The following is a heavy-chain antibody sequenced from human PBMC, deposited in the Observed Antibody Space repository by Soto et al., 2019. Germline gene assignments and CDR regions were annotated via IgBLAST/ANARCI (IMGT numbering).Heavy chain of an antibody. Sequence: GASVKVSCKASGYTFTSYDINWVRQATGQGLEWMGWMNPNSGNTGYPQKFQGRVTMTRNTSISTAYMELSSLRFEDTAVYYCARTTETRDWLDPWGQGTLVTVSS. D-gene: IGHD4-4*01. CDR1: GYTFTSYD. V-gene: IGHV1-8*01. CDR3: ARTTETRDWLDP. CDR2: MNPNSGNT. J-gene: IGHJ5*02.